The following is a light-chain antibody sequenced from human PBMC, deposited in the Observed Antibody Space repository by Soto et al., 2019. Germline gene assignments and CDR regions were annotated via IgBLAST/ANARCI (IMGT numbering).Light chain of an antibody. V-gene: IGLV2-14*01. CDR3: SSYTSSSTPWY. CDR1: SSDVGGYNY. CDR2: DVS. J-gene: IGLJ2*01. Sequence: QSALTQPASVSGSPGQSITISCTGTSSDVGGYNYVSWYQQHPGKAPKLMIYDVSNRPSGVSNRFSGSKSGNTASLTISGLQAEDEADYYCSSYTSSSTPWYFGGGTQLTVL.